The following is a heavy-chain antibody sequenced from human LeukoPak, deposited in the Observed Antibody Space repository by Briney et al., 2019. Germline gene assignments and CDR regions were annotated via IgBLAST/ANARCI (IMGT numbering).Heavy chain of an antibody. D-gene: IGHD6-19*01. CDR2: IIGSGGNT. CDR3: ARTVAGTHFDY. CDR1: GFTFYTYA. J-gene: IGHJ4*02. V-gene: IGHV3-23*01. Sequence: GGSLRLSCAASGFTFYTYAMTWVRQAPGKGLEWVSTIIGSGGNTFYADSVKGRFTISRDNSKNTLYLQMNSLRAEDTAVYYCARTVAGTHFDYWGQGTLVTVSS.